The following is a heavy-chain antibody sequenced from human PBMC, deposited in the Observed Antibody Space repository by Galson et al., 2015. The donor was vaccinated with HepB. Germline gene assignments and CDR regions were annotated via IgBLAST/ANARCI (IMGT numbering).Heavy chain of an antibody. Sequence: SLRLSCAASGFTFDDYAMHWVRHAPGKGLEWVSGISWNSGSIGYADSVKGRFTISRDNAKNSLYLQMNSLRAEDTALYYCAKDFTMTTVTYYFDYWGQGTLVTVSS. J-gene: IGHJ4*02. CDR2: ISWNSGSI. D-gene: IGHD4-11*01. CDR1: GFTFDDYA. CDR3: AKDFTMTTVTYYFDY. V-gene: IGHV3-9*01.